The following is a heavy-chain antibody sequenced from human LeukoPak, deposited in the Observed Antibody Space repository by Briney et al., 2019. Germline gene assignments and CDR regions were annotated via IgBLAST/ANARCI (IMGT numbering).Heavy chain of an antibody. CDR3: ARRRYYDSSGYSAFDY. D-gene: IGHD3-22*01. CDR1: GGSFSGCY. CDR2: INHSGST. J-gene: IGHJ4*02. V-gene: IGHV4-34*01. Sequence: SETLSLTCAVYGGSFSGCYWSWIRQPPEKGLECIGEINHSGSTNYNPSLKSRVTISADTSRNQFSLKLSSVTAADTAVYYCARRRYYDSSGYSAFDYWGQGTLVTVSS.